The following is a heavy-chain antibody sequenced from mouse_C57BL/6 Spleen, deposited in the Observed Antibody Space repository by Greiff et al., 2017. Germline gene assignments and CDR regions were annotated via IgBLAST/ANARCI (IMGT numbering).Heavy chain of an antibody. CDR1: GYSFTGYY. CDR2: INPSTGGT. J-gene: IGHJ1*03. D-gene: IGHD2-4*01. V-gene: IGHV1-42*01. Sequence: VQLQQSGPELVKPGASVKISCKASGYSFTGYYMNWVKQSPEKSLEWIGEINPSTGGTTYNQKFKATATLTVDKSSSTAYMQLKSLTSEDSAVYYCARYYDYDGYFDVWGTGTTVTVSS. CDR3: ARYYDYDGYFDV.